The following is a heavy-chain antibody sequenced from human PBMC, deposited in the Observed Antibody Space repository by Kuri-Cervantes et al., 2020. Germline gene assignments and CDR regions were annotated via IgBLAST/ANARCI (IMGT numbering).Heavy chain of an antibody. CDR2: IWYDGSNK. V-gene: IGHV3-33*08. J-gene: IGHJ4*02. Sequence: GESLKISCAASGFTFSSYWMTWVRQAPGKGLEWVAVIWYDGSNKYYADSVKGRFTISRDNSKNTLYLQMNSLRAEDTAVYYCARDSRSGLDYWGQGTLVTVSS. D-gene: IGHD3-3*01. CDR1: GFTFSSYW. CDR3: ARDSRSGLDY.